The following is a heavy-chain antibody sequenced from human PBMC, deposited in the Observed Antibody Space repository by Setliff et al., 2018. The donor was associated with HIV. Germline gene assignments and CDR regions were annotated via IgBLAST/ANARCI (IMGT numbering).Heavy chain of an antibody. CDR1: GFTFSRYW. J-gene: IGHJ4*02. Sequence: GESLKISCVASGFTFSRYWMHWVRQAPGQGLVWVSGINNDTTTMTYADSVKGRFSISRDNTKNTLYLQMNGLRGEDTAAYYCVMFGISSGWGQGTQVTV. CDR2: INNDTTTM. D-gene: IGHD6-6*01. V-gene: IGHV3-74*01. CDR3: VMFGISSG.